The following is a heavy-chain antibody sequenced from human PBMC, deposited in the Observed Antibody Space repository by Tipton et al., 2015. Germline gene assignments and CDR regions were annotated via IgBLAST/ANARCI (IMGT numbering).Heavy chain of an antibody. CDR2: ISGSDGNT. V-gene: IGHV3-23*01. CDR3: AKGGVLYYYFGMDV. CDR1: GFTFSGYS. J-gene: IGHJ6*02. D-gene: IGHD2-15*01. Sequence: SLRLSCAASGFTFSGYSMSWVRQAPGKGLEWVSGISGSDGNTYYADSVKGRFTISRDNSKNTVYLQMNSLRAEDTAIYYCAKGGVLYYYFGMDVWGQGTTVTVSS.